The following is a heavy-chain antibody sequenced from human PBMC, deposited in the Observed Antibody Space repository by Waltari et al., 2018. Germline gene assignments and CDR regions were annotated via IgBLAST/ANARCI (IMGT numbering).Heavy chain of an antibody. CDR3: VKSSAIRGACDY. J-gene: IGHJ4*02. CDR2: ISLRISSI. V-gene: IGHV3-9*03. D-gene: IGHD3-3*02. CDR1: GFTVDAYA. Sequence: EVQLVESGGGLVQPGRSLRRYCSASGFTVDAYAMHRVRQAPGKGMEWVPGISLRISSISHADSVKGRFTTSRDESKNSLYLQMNSRIAQDIALYYCVKSSAIRGACDYWGQGTLFTVSS.